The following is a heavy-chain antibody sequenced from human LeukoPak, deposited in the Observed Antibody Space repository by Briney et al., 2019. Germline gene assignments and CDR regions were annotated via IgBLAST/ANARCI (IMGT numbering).Heavy chain of an antibody. V-gene: IGHV3-23*01. J-gene: IGHJ6*02. CDR1: GFTFSSYA. D-gene: IGHD2-2*02. Sequence: GGSLRLSCAASGFTFSSYAMSWVRQAPGKGLEWVSGISGSGSRTYYADSVKGRFTISRDNSKNTLYLQMNSLRAEDTAVYYCAKGVYCSSTSCYTGMDVWGQGTTVTVSS. CDR2: ISGSGSRT. CDR3: AKGVYCSSTSCYTGMDV.